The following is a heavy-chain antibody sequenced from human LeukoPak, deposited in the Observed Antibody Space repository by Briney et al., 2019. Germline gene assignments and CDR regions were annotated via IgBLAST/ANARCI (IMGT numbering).Heavy chain of an antibody. V-gene: IGHV6-1*01. D-gene: IGHD3-22*01. CDR1: GDSVSSNSAA. CDR2: TYYRSKWYN. Sequence: SQTLSLTCAISGDSVSSNSAAWNWIRQSPSRGLEWLGRTYYRSKWYNDYAVSVKSRITINPDTSKNQFSLQLNSVTPEDTAVYYCERGTYYYDSSGYWYFDYWGQGTLVTVSS. J-gene: IGHJ4*02. CDR3: ERGTYYYDSSGYWYFDY.